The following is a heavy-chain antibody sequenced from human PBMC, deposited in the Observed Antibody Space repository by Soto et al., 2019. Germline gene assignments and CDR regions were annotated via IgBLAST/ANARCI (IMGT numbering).Heavy chain of an antibody. CDR1: GGTFSSYA. D-gene: IGHD3-22*01. CDR3: ARGKDTYYYDSSGYLFDY. V-gene: IGHV1-69*06. CDR2: IIPIFGTA. Sequence: SVKVSCKASGGTFSSYAISWVRQAPGQGLEWMGGIIPIFGTANYAQKFQGRVTITADKSTSTAYMELSSLRSEDTAVYYCARGKDTYYYDSSGYLFDYWGQGTLVTVSS. J-gene: IGHJ4*02.